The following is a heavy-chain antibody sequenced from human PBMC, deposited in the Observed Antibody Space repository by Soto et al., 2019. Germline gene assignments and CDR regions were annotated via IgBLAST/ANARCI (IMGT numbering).Heavy chain of an antibody. D-gene: IGHD7-27*01. CDR2: IYYSGGTSGRT. CDR3: ARGALTGDWFDP. Sequence: QVQLQESGPGLVKPSETLSLTCTVSGGSISSYYWNWIRQPPGKRLEWVGYIYYSGGTSGRTNYNPSLKSRVTISVDTSKNLSSLKLSSVTAADTAVYYCARGALTGDWFDPWGQGTLVTVSS. J-gene: IGHJ5*02. CDR1: GGSISSYY. V-gene: IGHV4-59*01.